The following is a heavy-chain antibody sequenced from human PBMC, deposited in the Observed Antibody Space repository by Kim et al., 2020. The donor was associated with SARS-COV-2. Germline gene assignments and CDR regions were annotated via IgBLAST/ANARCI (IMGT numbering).Heavy chain of an antibody. Sequence: ASVKVSCKASGYTFTSYYMHWVRQAPGQGLEWMGIINPSGGSTSYAQKFQGRVTMTRGTSTSTVYMELSSLRSEDTAVYYCARDWRGSSWSSGYYYYYGMDVWGQGTTVTVSS. CDR2: INPSGGST. J-gene: IGHJ6*02. CDR3: ARDWRGSSWSSGYYYYYGMDV. CDR1: GYTFTSYY. D-gene: IGHD6-13*01. V-gene: IGHV1-46*01.